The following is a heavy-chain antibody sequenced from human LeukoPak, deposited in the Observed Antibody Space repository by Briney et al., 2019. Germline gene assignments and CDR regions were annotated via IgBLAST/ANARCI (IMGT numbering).Heavy chain of an antibody. CDR1: GGSISSYY. J-gene: IGHJ3*02. V-gene: IGHV4-59*01. CDR3: AREPYSGSYKWYALDI. D-gene: IGHD1-26*01. Sequence: PSETLSLTCAVYGGSISSYYWSWIRQPPGKGLEWIGYISYSGSTNYNPSLKSRVTISVDTSKSQFSLKLSSVTAADTAVYYCAREPYSGSYKWYALDIWGQGTMVTVSS. CDR2: ISYSGST.